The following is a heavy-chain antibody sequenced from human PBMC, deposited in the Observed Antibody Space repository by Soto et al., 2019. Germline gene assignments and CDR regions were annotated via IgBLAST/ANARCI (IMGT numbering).Heavy chain of an antibody. V-gene: IGHV1-2*02. CDR2: INANNGGA. CDR1: GYTSTDYH. CDR3: AREGGSETLQPSYNWFDT. J-gene: IGHJ5*02. Sequence: ASVKVSCKASGYTSTDYHIHWVRQAPGQGLEFMGWINANNGGAGSAQQFQGRVTVTRDTSITTVYMELSNLRSDDTAVYYCAREGGSETLQPSYNWFDTWGQGTLVTVSS. D-gene: IGHD6-25*01.